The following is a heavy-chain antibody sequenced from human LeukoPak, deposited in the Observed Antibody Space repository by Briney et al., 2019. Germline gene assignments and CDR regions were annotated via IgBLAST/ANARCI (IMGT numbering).Heavy chain of an antibody. Sequence: GGSLRLSRAASGSTFSSYSMNWVRQAPGKGLEWVSSISSSSSYIYYADSVKGRFTISRDNAKNSLYLQMNSLRAEDTAVYYCARDENYYGSGTNDYWGQGTLVTVSS. J-gene: IGHJ4*02. V-gene: IGHV3-21*01. CDR2: ISSSSSYI. D-gene: IGHD3-10*01. CDR3: ARDENYYGSGTNDY. CDR1: GSTFSSYS.